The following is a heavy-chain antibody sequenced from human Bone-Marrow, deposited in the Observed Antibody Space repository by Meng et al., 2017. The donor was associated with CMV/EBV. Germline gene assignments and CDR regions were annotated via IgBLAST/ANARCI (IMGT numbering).Heavy chain of an antibody. CDR1: GFTVSSNY. CDR2: IYSGGST. Sequence: GESLKISCAASGFTVSSNYMSWVRQAPGKGLEWVSVIYSGGSTYYADSVKGRFTISRDNSKNTLYLQMNSLRAEDTAVYYCARDRRIYGGNYPDYYYYYGMDVWGQGTTATVSS. V-gene: IGHV3-53*01. CDR3: ARDRRIYGGNYPDYYYYYGMDV. J-gene: IGHJ6*02. D-gene: IGHD4/OR15-4a*01.